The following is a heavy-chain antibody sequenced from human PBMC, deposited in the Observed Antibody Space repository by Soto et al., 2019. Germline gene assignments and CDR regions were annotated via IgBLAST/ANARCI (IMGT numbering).Heavy chain of an antibody. CDR2: IYNEFT. Sequence: PGGSLRLSCVASGFTVTEIYMNWVRQAPGKGLDWVSVIYNEFTDYADSVRGRFSISTDSSKNALYLQMNSLRAEDSAVYYCVREPRYCSGGSCSIMGDAFDIWGQGTMVTVSS. CDR1: GFTVTEIY. J-gene: IGHJ3*02. V-gene: IGHV3-66*01. CDR3: VREPRYCSGGSCSIMGDAFDI. D-gene: IGHD2-15*01.